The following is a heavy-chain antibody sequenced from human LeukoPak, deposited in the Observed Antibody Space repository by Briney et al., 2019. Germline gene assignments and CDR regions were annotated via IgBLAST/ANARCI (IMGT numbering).Heavy chain of an antibody. Sequence: GGSLRLSCEASGFTFSSYVMIWVRQAPGKGLEWVSSISSSSSYIYYADSVKGRFTISRDNSKNTLYLQMNSLRAEDTAVYYCAKGSNFDYWGQGTLVTVSS. CDR1: GFTFSSYV. D-gene: IGHD5/OR15-5a*01. J-gene: IGHJ4*02. V-gene: IGHV3-21*04. CDR2: ISSSSSYI. CDR3: AKGSNFDY.